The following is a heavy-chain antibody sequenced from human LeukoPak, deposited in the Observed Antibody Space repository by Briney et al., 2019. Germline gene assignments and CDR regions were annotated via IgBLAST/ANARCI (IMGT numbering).Heavy chain of an antibody. CDR1: GFTFSSYA. Sequence: PGGSLRLSCAASGFTFSSYAMHWVRQAPGKGLEWVAVISYDGSNKYYADSVKGRFTISRDNSKNTLYLQMNSLRAEDTAVYYCARMDYYDSSGYYIDYYGMDVWGQGTTVTVSS. CDR3: ARMDYYDSSGYYIDYYGMDV. V-gene: IGHV3-30*04. D-gene: IGHD3-22*01. CDR2: ISYDGSNK. J-gene: IGHJ6*02.